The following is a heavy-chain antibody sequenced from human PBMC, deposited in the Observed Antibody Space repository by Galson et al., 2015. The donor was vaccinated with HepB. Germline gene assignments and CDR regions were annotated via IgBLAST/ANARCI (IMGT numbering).Heavy chain of an antibody. Sequence: SLRLSCAASGFTFSSYGMHWVCQAPGKGLEWVAVIWYDGSNKYYADSVKGRFTISRDNSKNTLYLQMNSLRAEDTAVYYCARDRSLAFGVDNYYYYYMDVWGKGTTVTVSS. CDR3: ARDRSLAFGVDNYYYYYMDV. CDR1: GFTFSSYG. J-gene: IGHJ6*03. V-gene: IGHV3-33*01. CDR2: IWYDGSNK. D-gene: IGHD3-3*01.